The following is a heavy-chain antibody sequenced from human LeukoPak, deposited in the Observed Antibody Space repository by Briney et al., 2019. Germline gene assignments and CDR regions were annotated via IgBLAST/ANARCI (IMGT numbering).Heavy chain of an antibody. D-gene: IGHD3-22*01. Sequence: ASVKVSCKASGYTFTSYDINWVRQTTGQGLEWMGWMNPNSGNTGYAQKFQGRVSMTRNTSTSTAYMELSSLRSEDTAVYYCPRQISGYTTYYYYYGMDVWGQGTTVTVSS. CDR2: MNPNSGNT. J-gene: IGHJ6*02. CDR1: GYTFTSYD. V-gene: IGHV1-8*01. CDR3: PRQISGYTTYYYYYGMDV.